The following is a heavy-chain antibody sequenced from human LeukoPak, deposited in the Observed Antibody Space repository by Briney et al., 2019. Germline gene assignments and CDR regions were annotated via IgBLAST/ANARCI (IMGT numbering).Heavy chain of an antibody. CDR2: MNPNSGNT. CDR1: GYTFTSYD. Sequence: ASVKVSCKASGYTFTSYDINWVRQATGQGLEWMGWMNPNSGNTGYAQNSHGRVTMTRNTSISTAYMELSSRRSEATAVYYCARSLPYRATTFCYWGQGTLVTVSS. CDR3: ARSLPYRATTFCY. J-gene: IGHJ4*02. V-gene: IGHV1-8*01. D-gene: IGHD1-26*01.